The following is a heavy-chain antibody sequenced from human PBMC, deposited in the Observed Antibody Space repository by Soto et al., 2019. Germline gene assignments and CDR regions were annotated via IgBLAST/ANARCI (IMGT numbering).Heavy chain of an antibody. V-gene: IGHV3-74*01. Sequence: GESLKISCAASGFTLKNYWMHWVRKARGMGLVWVSRINTDGTRTNYADSVKGRFTISRGNAKNTLYLQMDSLRAEDTAVYYCAKVATGSHTWFEPRGQGTLVTLSS. CDR2: INTDGTRT. CDR1: GFTLKNYW. J-gene: IGHJ5*02. CDR3: AKVATGSHTWFEP. D-gene: IGHD1-1*01.